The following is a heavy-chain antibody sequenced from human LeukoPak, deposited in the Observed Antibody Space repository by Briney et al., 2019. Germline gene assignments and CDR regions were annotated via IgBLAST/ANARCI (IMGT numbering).Heavy chain of an antibody. D-gene: IGHD1-14*01. J-gene: IGHJ4*02. CDR2: INADGGST. V-gene: IGHV3-74*01. CDR1: RFTFSDYW. Sequence: GGSLRLSCAASRFTFSDYWMHWVRQAPGKGLVWVSRINADGGSTNYADSVKGRFTISRDNAKNTLYLQMNSLRAEDTAVYYCTRGRYYFDYWGQGTLVTVSS. CDR3: TRGRYYFDY.